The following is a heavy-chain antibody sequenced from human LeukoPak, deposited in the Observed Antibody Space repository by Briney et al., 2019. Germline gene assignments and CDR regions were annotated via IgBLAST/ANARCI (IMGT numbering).Heavy chain of an antibody. V-gene: IGHV3-48*03. CDR1: GFTFSNYE. Sequence: PGGSLRLSCAASGFTFSNYEMNWVRQAPGKGLEWVSYISSSGSTIYYADSVKGRFTISRDNAKSSLYLQMDSLRAEDTAVYYCARVVNSYGPVDYWGQGTLVTVSS. J-gene: IGHJ4*02. D-gene: IGHD5-18*01. CDR3: ARVVNSYGPVDY. CDR2: ISSSGSTI.